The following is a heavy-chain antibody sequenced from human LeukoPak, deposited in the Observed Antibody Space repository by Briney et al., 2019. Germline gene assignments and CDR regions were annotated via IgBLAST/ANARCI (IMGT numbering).Heavy chain of an antibody. CDR1: GGSISSGDYY. V-gene: IGHV4-30-4*01. CDR2: IYYSGST. D-gene: IGHD3-22*01. CDR3: AKTGGDSSGFGAFDI. J-gene: IGHJ3*02. Sequence: SETLSLTCTVSGGSISSGDYYWRWIRQPPGKGLEWIGYIYYSGSTYYNPSLKSRVTISVDTSKNQFSLKLSSVTAADTAVYYCAKTGGDSSGFGAFDIWGQGTMVTVSS.